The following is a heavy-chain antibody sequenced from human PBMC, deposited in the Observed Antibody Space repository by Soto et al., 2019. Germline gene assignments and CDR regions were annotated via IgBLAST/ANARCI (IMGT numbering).Heavy chain of an antibody. Sequence: DVQLVESGGGLVQPGGSLRLSCTVSGDTFSNFWMHWIRQPPGGGLVWVSRMNPDGRRIGYADPVKGRFTISRDNTRNTVYLQMNGLRVEDTGVYYCATPGRRDRYDFDSWGQGTLVTVSS. D-gene: IGHD3-3*01. CDR3: ATPGRRDRYDFDS. V-gene: IGHV3-74*01. CDR1: GDTFSNFW. J-gene: IGHJ4*02. CDR2: MNPDGRRI.